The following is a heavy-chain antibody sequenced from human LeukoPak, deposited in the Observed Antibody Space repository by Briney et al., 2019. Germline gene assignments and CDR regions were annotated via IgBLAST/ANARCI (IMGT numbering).Heavy chain of an antibody. CDR3: ARDRAVRNYDSSGYYLEYYGMDV. J-gene: IGHJ6*02. CDR2: IYYSGST. Sequence: SETLSLTCTVSGGSISSYYWSWIRQPPGKGLEWIGYIYYSGSTNYNPSLKSRVTISVDTSKTQFSLKLSSVTAADTAVYYCARDRAVRNYDSSGYYLEYYGMDVWGQGTTVTVSS. V-gene: IGHV4-59*01. CDR1: GGSISSYY. D-gene: IGHD3-22*01.